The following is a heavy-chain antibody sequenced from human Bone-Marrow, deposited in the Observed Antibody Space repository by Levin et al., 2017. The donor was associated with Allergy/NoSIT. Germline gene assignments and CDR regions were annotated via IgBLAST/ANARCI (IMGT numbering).Heavy chain of an antibody. D-gene: IGHD3-10*01. Sequence: PGGSLRLSCAASGFTFSSYWMSWVRQAPGKGLEWVANIKQDGSEKYYVDSVKGRFTISRDNAKNSLYLQMNSLRAEDTAVYYCARPWFGELLAGMDVWGQGTTVTVSS. CDR3: ARPWFGELLAGMDV. CDR1: GFTFSSYW. V-gene: IGHV3-7*01. J-gene: IGHJ6*02. CDR2: IKQDGSEK.